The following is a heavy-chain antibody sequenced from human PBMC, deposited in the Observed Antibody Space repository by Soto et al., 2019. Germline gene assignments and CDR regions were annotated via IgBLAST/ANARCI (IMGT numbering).Heavy chain of an antibody. D-gene: IGHD2-15*01. J-gene: IGHJ6*04. CDR3: ARSARRSVRSYSGFRA. V-gene: IGHV1-69*06. Sequence: QVQLAQSGAEVRRPGSSVKVSCKASEDTFSTYAIGWVRQAPGQGLEWMGGIIPIFDTTNYAQSFHDRVTITADKSTITVYMELSSLRFEDTAVYYCARSARRSVRSYSGFRAWGKVTTVTVSS. CDR2: IIPIFDTT. CDR1: EDTFSTYA.